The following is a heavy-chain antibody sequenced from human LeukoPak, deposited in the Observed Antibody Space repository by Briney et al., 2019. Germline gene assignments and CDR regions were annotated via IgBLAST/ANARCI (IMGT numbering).Heavy chain of an antibody. Sequence: SETLSLTCTVSGGSISSGDYYWRWIRQPPGKGLEWIGYIYYSGSTYYNPSLKSRVTISVDTSKNQFSLKLSSVTAADTAVYYCARDDSSGYSDAFDIWGQGTMVTVSS. CDR2: IYYSGST. D-gene: IGHD3-22*01. V-gene: IGHV4-30-4*01. CDR1: GGSISSGDYY. CDR3: ARDDSSGYSDAFDI. J-gene: IGHJ3*02.